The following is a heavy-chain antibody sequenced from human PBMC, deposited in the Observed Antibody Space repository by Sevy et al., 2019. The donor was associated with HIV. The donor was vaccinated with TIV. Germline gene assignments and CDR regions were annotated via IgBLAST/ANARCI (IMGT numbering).Heavy chain of an antibody. Sequence: GGSLRLSCTASGFTFSSYDMNWVRQAPGKGLEWVSKISSSGSSIYYADSVKGRFTISRDNAKNSLNLQMNSLRAEDTAVYYCTRNWVAFDNGFDPWGQGTLVTVSS. J-gene: IGHJ5*02. CDR2: ISSSGSSI. D-gene: IGHD7-27*01. V-gene: IGHV3-48*03. CDR3: TRNWVAFDNGFDP. CDR1: GFTFSSYD.